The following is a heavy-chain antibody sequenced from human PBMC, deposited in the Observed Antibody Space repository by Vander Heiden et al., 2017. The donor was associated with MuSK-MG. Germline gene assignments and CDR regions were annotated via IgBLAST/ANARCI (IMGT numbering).Heavy chain of an antibody. CDR2: INTNTGNP. Sequence: WINTNTGNPTYAQGFTGRFVFSLDTSVSTAYLQISSLKAEDTAVYYCARTYYYGSGSSPHHYYYMDVWGKGTTVTVSS. D-gene: IGHD3-10*01. J-gene: IGHJ6*03. V-gene: IGHV7-4-1*02. CDR3: ARTYYYGSGSSPHHYYYMDV.